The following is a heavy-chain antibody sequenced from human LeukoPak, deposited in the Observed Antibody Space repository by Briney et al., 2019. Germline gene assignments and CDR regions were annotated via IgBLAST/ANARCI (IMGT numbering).Heavy chain of an antibody. V-gene: IGHV1-8*01. Sequence: ASVKVSCKASGYTFTIYDINWVREAPGQGLEWMGWMNPNSGNTGYAQKFQGRVTMTRNTSISTAYMELSSLRSEDTAAYHCARCDRYASSNGAWTDYYYYMDVWGKGTTVTVSS. J-gene: IGHJ6*03. D-gene: IGHD2-8*01. CDR3: ARCDRYASSNGAWTDYYYYMDV. CDR1: GYTFTIYD. CDR2: MNPNSGNT.